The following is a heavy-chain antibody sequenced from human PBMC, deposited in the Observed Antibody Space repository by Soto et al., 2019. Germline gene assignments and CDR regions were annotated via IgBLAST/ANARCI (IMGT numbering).Heavy chain of an antibody. D-gene: IGHD6-13*01. CDR2: IDHSGYT. CDR1: GGSFGGYY. J-gene: IGHJ4*02. Sequence: SETLPLTCAVYGGSFGGYYWNWIRQPPGKGLEWIGEIDHSGYTNYNPSLKSRVTISVDTSKNQFSLRLTSVTAADTAVYYCARGFPAGKGSPPDFWGQGSLVTVSS. V-gene: IGHV4-34*01. CDR3: ARGFPAGKGSPPDF.